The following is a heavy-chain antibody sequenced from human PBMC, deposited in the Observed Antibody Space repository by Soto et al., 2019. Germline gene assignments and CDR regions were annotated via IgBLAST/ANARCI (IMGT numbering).Heavy chain of an antibody. Sequence: PGESLKISCKGSGYSFTSYWIGWVRQMPGKGLEWMGIIYPGDSDTRYSPSFQGQVTISADKSISTAYLQWSSLKASDTAMYYCARFLRYGWGSYYTSGGYPIDYWGQGTLVTVSS. CDR3: ARFLRYGWGSYYTSGGYPIDY. V-gene: IGHV5-51*01. D-gene: IGHD3-10*01. J-gene: IGHJ4*02. CDR1: GYSFTSYW. CDR2: IYPGDSDT.